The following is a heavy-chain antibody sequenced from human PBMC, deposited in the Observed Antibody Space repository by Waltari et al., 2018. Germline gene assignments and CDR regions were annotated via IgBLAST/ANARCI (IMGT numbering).Heavy chain of an antibody. J-gene: IGHJ3*02. D-gene: IGHD2-2*01. CDR2: IRSKAYGGTK. Sequence: EVQLVESGGGLVQPGRSLRLSCTASGFTFGDYAMSWFRQAPGKGLEWVGFIRSKAYGGTKKYTTSVKGSVTISRDDSKIIDYLQMNSLKTEDTAVYYCTRDRAVVPAAPSAFDIWGQGTMVTVSS. CDR3: TRDRAVVPAAPSAFDI. CDR1: GFTFGDYA. V-gene: IGHV3-49*01.